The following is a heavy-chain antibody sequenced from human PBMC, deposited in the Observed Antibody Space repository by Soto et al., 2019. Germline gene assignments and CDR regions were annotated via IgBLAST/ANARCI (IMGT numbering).Heavy chain of an antibody. D-gene: IGHD4-17*01. V-gene: IGHV1-18*01. CDR3: ARGRDYGDFYFDY. J-gene: IGHJ4*02. Sequence: ASVKVSCKASGYTFTNFGINWVRQAPGLGLEWVGWISPYNGNTQTVEKLQGRVTMSTDTSTSTAYMELRSLRSDDTAVYYCARGRDYGDFYFDYWGQGTLVTVSS. CDR2: ISPYNGNT. CDR1: GYTFTNFG.